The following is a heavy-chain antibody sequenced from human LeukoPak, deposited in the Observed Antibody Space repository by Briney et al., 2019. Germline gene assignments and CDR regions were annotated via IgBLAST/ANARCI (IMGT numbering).Heavy chain of an antibody. V-gene: IGHV4-59*08. Sequence: PSETLSLTCTVSGGSISSYYWSWIRQPPGKGLEWIGYIYCSGSTNYNPSLKSRVTISVDTSKNQFSLKLSSVTAADTAVYYCARVXLTXXXXXXGXDVWXXGTTVTV. CDR3: ARVXLTXXXXXXGXDV. CDR2: IYCSGST. J-gene: IGHJ6*01. CDR1: GGSISSYY.